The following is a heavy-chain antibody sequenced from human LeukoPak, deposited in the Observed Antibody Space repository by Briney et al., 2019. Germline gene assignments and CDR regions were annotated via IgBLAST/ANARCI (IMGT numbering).Heavy chain of an antibody. V-gene: IGHV4-59*12. CDR1: GGSINTYY. J-gene: IGHJ5*02. D-gene: IGHD2-15*01. CDR3: ARVGWNWCSGGSCLNWFDP. Sequence: SETLSLTCTVSGGSINTYYWSWIRQPPGKGLEWIGYIYYSGSTNYNPSLKSRVTISVDTSKNQFSLKLSSVTAADTAVYYCARVGWNWCSGGSCLNWFDPWGQGTLVTVSS. CDR2: IYYSGST.